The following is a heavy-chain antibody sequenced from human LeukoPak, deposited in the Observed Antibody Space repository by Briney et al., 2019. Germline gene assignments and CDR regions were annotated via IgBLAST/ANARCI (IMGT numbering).Heavy chain of an antibody. CDR3: ARALVRGVMHFDF. Sequence: GGSLRLSCAASGFTFSSYGMHWVRQAPGEGLEWVSCISTSGNTIYYADSVKGRFTISRDNAKNSLYLQMNSLRAEDTAVYYCARALVRGVMHFDFSGQGTLVTVSS. V-gene: IGHV3-48*04. D-gene: IGHD3-10*01. CDR2: ISTSGNTI. CDR1: GFTFSSYG. J-gene: IGHJ4*02.